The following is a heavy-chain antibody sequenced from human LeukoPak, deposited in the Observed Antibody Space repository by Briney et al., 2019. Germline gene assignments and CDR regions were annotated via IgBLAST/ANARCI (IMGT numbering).Heavy chain of an antibody. J-gene: IGHJ4*02. Sequence: PSETLSLTXAVSGYSISSGYYWGWIRQPPGKGLERIGSIYHSGSTYYNPSLKSRVTISVDTSKNQFSLKLSSVTAADTAVYYCARHAYSNYLLDYWGQGTLVTVSS. CDR1: GYSISSGYY. V-gene: IGHV4-38-2*01. CDR2: IYHSGST. D-gene: IGHD4-11*01. CDR3: ARHAYSNYLLDY.